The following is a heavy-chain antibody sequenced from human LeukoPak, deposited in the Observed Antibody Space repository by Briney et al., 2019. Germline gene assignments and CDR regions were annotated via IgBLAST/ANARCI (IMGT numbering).Heavy chain of an antibody. CDR3: ARAYRGYYGSGSYYNDAFDI. CDR2: IGTAGDT. J-gene: IGHJ3*02. CDR1: GFAFSSYD. Sequence: PGGSLRLSCAASGFAFSSYDMHWVRQATGKGLEWVSAIGTAGDTYYPGSVKGRFTISRENAKNSLYLQMNSLRAGVTAVYYCARAYRGYYGSGSYYNDAFDIWGQGTMVTVSS. D-gene: IGHD3-10*01. V-gene: IGHV3-13*04.